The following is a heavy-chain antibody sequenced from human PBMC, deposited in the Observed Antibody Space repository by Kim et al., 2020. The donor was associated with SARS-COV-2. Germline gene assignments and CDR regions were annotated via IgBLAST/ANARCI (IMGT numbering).Heavy chain of an antibody. CDR3: AKWVVRGVLPPG. CDR2: ISGSSGST. V-gene: IGHV3-23*01. CDR1: GFTFSSYA. D-gene: IGHD3-10*01. Sequence: GGSLRLSCAASGFTFSSYAMSWVRQAPGKGLEWVSAISGSSGSTYYADSVKGRFTISRDNSKNTLYLQMNSLRAEDTAVYYCAKWVVRGVLPPGWGQGTLVTVSS. J-gene: IGHJ4*02.